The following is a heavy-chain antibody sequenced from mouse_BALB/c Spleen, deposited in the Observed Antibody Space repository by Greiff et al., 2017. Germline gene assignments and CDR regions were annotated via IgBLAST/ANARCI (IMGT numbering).Heavy chain of an antibody. D-gene: IGHD4-1*01. CDR2: FYPGSGSI. CDR3: ARHEGANWGAWFAY. CDR1: GYTFTEYI. J-gene: IGHJ3*01. V-gene: IGHV1-62-2*01. Sequence: QVHVKQSGAELVKPGASVKLSCKASGYTFTEYIIHWVKQRSGQGLEWIGWFYPGSGSIKYNEKFKDKATLTADKSSSTVYMELSRLTSEDSAVYFCARHEGANWGAWFAYWGQGTLVTVSA.